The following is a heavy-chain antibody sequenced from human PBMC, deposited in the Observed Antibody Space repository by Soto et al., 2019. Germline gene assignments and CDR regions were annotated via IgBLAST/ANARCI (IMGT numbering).Heavy chain of an antibody. CDR2: IYPGDSDT. CDR1: GYKFSNYW. J-gene: IGHJ4*02. V-gene: IGHV5-51*03. Sequence: EVQLVQSGAEVKKPGESLKISCKGSGYKFSNYWIVWVRQMPGKGLESMGIIYPGDSDTRYSPSFQGQVTISADKSIRTAYLQWSSLKASDTAIYYCATASGHYFDYWGQGTLVTVSS. CDR3: ATASGHYFDY. D-gene: IGHD1-26*01.